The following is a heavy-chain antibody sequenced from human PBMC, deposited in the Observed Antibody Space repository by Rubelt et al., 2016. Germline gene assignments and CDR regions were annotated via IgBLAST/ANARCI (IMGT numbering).Heavy chain of an antibody. CDR1: GGSIRTASFY. V-gene: IGHV4-39*01. J-gene: IGHJ4*02. CDR2: LFHSGYA. Sequence: QLRLQESGPGLVKPSETLSLTCTVSGGSIRTASFYWGWIRQPPGKGLEWIGSLFHSGYADYSPSLKSRVTISVDTSKNQFPLNLSSLTAADTAVYYCATNGVVTAPFQYWGQGTLVAVSS. D-gene: IGHD2-21*02. CDR3: ATNGVVTAPFQY.